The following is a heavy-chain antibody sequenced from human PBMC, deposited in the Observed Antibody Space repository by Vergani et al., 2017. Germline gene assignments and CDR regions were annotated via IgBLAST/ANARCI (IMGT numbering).Heavy chain of an antibody. D-gene: IGHD3-22*01. CDR3: ARSKYYYDSSGYYTTRYYYYYGMDV. V-gene: IGHV4-59*01. Sequence: QVQLQESGPGLVKPSETLSLTCTVSGGSISSYYWSWIRQPPGKGLEWIGYIYYSGSTNYNPFLKSRVTISVDTSKNQFSLKLSSVTAANTAVYYCARSKYYYDSSGYYTTRYYYYYGMDVWGQXP. CDR2: IYYSGST. J-gene: IGHJ6*02. CDR1: GGSISSYY.